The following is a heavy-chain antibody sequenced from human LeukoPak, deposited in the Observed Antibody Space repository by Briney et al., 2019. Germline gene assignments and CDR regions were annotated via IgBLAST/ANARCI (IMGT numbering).Heavy chain of an antibody. D-gene: IGHD1-14*01. V-gene: IGHV3-23*01. J-gene: IGHJ4*02. CDR1: GLSFTTFA. CDR3: ARASWVSTTDAVR. CDR2: MKGTGET. Sequence: PGGSLRLSCAASGLSFTTFAMSWVRQGPARGREWVSSMKGTGETFYAESVKGRFTLSRDSSRNTVHLQLNNMRVEDPAIYYCARASWVSTTDAVRWGQGTLVTVSS.